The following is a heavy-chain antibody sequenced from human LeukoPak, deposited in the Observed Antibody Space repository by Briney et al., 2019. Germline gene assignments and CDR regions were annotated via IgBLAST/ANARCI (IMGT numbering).Heavy chain of an antibody. CDR1: GGSISSGGYS. D-gene: IGHD1-26*01. V-gene: IGHV4-30-2*01. Sequence: SETLSLTCAVSGGSISSGGYSWSWIRQPPGKGLEWIGYIYHSGSTYYNPSLKSRVTISVDRSKNQFSLKLSSVTAADTAVYYCARDGGPGTPGFDPWSQGTLVTVSS. CDR2: IYHSGST. CDR3: ARDGGPGTPGFDP. J-gene: IGHJ5*02.